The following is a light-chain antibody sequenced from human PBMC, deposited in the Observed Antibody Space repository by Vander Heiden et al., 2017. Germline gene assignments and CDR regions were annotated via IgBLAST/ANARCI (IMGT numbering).Light chain of an antibody. CDR2: TNN. V-gene: IGLV1-47*01. CDR1: SSNIGSNY. CDR3: AAWDDSLSGPNWV. Sequence: QSVLTQPPSASGTPGQRVTISCSGSSSNIGSNYVYWYQQLPGTAPKLLIYTNNQRPSGVPDRFSGSKSGTSASLAISGLRSEDEADYYCAAWDDSLSGPNWVFGGGTKLTFL. J-gene: IGLJ3*02.